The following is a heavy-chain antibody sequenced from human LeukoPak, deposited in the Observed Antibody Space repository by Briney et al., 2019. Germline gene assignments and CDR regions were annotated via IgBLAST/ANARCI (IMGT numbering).Heavy chain of an antibody. CDR2: ISSSSSYI. J-gene: IGHJ4*02. D-gene: IGHD6-13*01. CDR3: AKSGTRSSWSPRVKTYLDY. Sequence: GGSLRLSCAASGFTFSSYSMNWVRQAPGKGLEWVSSISSSSSYIYYADSVKGRFTISRDNAKNSLSLQMNSLRAEDTAVYYCAKSGTRSSWSPRVKTYLDYWGQGTLVTVSS. CDR1: GFTFSSYS. V-gene: IGHV3-21*01.